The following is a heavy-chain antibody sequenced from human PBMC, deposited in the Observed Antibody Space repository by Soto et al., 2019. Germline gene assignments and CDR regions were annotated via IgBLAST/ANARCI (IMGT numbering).Heavy chain of an antibody. Sequence: QVTLKESGPVLVQATETLTLTCNVSGFSLTNVQKGVAWIHQPPGKALEWLAHILSDVEQSYKSSLKKRLTISQDTSKRQVVLVMTNVEPVDTATYYCARILGRFGASHFDFWGQGSSVIVSS. CDR3: ARILGRFGASHFDF. D-gene: IGHD3-10*01. CDR1: GFSLTNVQKG. CDR2: ILSDVEQ. V-gene: IGHV2-26*01. J-gene: IGHJ4*02.